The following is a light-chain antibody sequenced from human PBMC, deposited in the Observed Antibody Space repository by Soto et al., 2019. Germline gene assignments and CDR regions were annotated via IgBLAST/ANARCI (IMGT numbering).Light chain of an antibody. CDR3: CLYIGATTYV. J-gene: IGLJ1*01. CDR1: SGFVGSFSL. V-gene: IGLV2-23*01. Sequence: QSVLSQPASVSGSPGQSITISCTGTSGFVGSFSLFSWYQQHPGRAPKVMISECHRRPSGVPDRFSGSTSVNSASLTISGLQADDEADYYCCLYIGATTYVFGTGTKVTVL. CDR2: ECH.